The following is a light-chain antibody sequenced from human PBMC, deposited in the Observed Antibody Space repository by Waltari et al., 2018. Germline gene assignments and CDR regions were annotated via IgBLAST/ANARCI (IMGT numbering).Light chain of an antibody. J-gene: IGLJ3*02. Sequence: SYELTQPPSASVSPGQTARITCSGEALPKKYASWYQQKSGQAPVLVIYEDSKRPSGIPERFSGSSSGTMATLTISGAQVEDEADYYCYSTDSSGNHRVFGGGTKLTVL. V-gene: IGLV3-10*01. CDR2: EDS. CDR3: YSTDSSGNHRV. CDR1: ALPKKY.